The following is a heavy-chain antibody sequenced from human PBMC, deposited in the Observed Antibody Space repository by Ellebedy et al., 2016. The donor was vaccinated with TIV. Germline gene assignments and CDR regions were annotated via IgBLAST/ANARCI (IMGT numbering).Heavy chain of an antibody. V-gene: IGHV1-2*02. D-gene: IGHD6-13*01. J-gene: IGHJ4*02. CDR1: GYTFTDYY. Sequence: AASVKVSCKTSGYTFTDYYIHWMRQAPGQGLEWMGWIYPNSGDTKYAQKFQGRVTMTRDTSITTAYMELNRLTSDDTATYYCASVTFSSLSPFDSWGQGTLVIVSS. CDR3: ASVTFSSLSPFDS. CDR2: IYPNSGDT.